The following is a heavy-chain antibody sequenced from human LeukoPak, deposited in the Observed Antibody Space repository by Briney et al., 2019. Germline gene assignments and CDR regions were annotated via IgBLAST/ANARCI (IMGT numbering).Heavy chain of an antibody. CDR3: ARGYSSAWLYFDF. D-gene: IGHD6-19*01. J-gene: IGHJ4*02. CDR1: GFTFSNYA. V-gene: IGHV3-53*01. CDR2: MYSGGST. Sequence: GGSLRLSCAASGFTFSNYAMNWVRQAPGKGLEWVSVMYSGGSTYYAESVRGRFTISRDNSKNTLFLQLNNVRAEDTAVYYCARGYSSAWLYFDFWGQGTLVTVSS.